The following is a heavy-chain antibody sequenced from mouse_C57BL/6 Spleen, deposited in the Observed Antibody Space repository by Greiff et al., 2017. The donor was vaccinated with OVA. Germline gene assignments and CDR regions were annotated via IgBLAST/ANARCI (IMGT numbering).Heavy chain of an antibody. D-gene: IGHD2-5*01. CDR1: GYSITSGYD. CDR3: AREWSYSSTAGIDY. V-gene: IGHV3-1*01. CDR2: ISYSGST. Sequence: EVKLVESGPGMVKPSQSLSLTCTVTGYSITSGYDWHWIRHFPGNKLEWMGYISYSGSTNYNPSLKSRISITHDPSKNHFFLKLNSVTTEDTATYYCAREWSYSSTAGIDYWGQGTPVTVSA. J-gene: IGHJ3*01.